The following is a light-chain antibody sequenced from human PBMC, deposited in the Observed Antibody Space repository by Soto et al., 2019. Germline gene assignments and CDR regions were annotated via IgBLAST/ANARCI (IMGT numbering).Light chain of an antibody. CDR1: SRDVGGYNY. J-gene: IGLJ1*01. CDR3: CSYAGSYTFGGYV. V-gene: IGLV2-11*01. Sequence: SVLTRPRSVSGSPGQSVTISCTGTSRDVGGYNYVSWYQQHPGKAPKLMIYDVSKRPSGVPDRFSGSKSGNTASLTISGLQAEDEADYYCCSYAGSYTFGGYVFGTGTKVTV. CDR2: DVS.